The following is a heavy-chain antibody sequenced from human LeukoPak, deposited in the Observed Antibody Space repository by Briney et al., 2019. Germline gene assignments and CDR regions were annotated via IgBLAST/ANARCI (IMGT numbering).Heavy chain of an antibody. D-gene: IGHD3-22*01. Sequence: PSETLSLTCTVSGGSISSYYWNWIRQPPGKGLEWIGYIYYSGSTNYNPSLKSRVTISVDTSKNQFSLKLSSVTAADTAVYYCARDPNYYDSSGYWGYWGQGTLVTVSS. CDR1: GGSISSYY. CDR2: IYYSGST. V-gene: IGHV4-59*12. J-gene: IGHJ4*02. CDR3: ARDPNYYDSSGYWGY.